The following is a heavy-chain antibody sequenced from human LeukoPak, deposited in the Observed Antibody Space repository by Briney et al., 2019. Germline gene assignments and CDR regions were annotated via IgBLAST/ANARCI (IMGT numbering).Heavy chain of an antibody. CDR3: AREGGSYRPLDY. V-gene: IGHV4-61*01. CDR1: GGSVTSSSYY. Sequence: SETLSLICTVSGGSVTSSSYYWSWIRQPPGKGLEWIGYIYYSGRTNYNPSLKSRVTISVDTSKNQFSLKLWSVTAADTAVYYCAREGGSYRPLDYSGQGTLVTVSS. D-gene: IGHD3-16*02. J-gene: IGHJ4*02. CDR2: IYYSGRT.